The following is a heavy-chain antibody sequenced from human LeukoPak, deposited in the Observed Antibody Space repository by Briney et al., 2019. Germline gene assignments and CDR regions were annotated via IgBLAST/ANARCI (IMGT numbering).Heavy chain of an antibody. J-gene: IGHJ4*02. CDR1: GGSIGTYF. D-gene: IGHD6-19*01. V-gene: IGHV4-59*01. Sequence: SETLSLTCTVSGGSIGTYFWSWTRQPPGKGLEWVGYIYYTGSTSYNPSLKSRVTISVDTSRNQISLMLNSVTAADTAVYYCAETTVGYSSGRFPGWPADCWGQGTLVTVSS. CDR3: AETTVGYSSGRFPGWPADC. CDR2: IYYTGST.